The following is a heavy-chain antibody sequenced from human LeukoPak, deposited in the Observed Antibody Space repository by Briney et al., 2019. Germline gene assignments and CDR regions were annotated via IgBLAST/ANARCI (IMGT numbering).Heavy chain of an antibody. Sequence: PGGSLRLSCAASGFTFSSYSMNWVRQAPGKGLDWVSYISSSSGYIFYADSMKGRFTISRDNAKNSLYLQMNSLRAEDTAIYYCTRDLRIAMIAGSFDLWGQGTMVTVSS. CDR2: ISSSSGYI. CDR3: TRDLRIAMIAGSFDL. J-gene: IGHJ3*01. CDR1: GFTFSSYS. V-gene: IGHV3-21*01. D-gene: IGHD3-22*01.